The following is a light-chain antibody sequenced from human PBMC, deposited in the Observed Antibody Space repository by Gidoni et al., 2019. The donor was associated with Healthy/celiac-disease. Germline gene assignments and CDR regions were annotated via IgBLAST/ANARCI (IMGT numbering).Light chain of an antibody. J-gene: IGLJ3*02. CDR1: SSDVGRYNR. CDR2: EVS. CDR3: SSYTSSSTWV. V-gene: IGLV2-18*02. Sequence: QSALTQPPSVSGPPGQSVTISCTGTSSDVGRYNRVSWYQQPPGTAPKLMIYEVSNRPSGVPDRFSGSKSGNTASLTISGLQAEDEADYYCSSYTSSSTWVFGGGTKLTVL.